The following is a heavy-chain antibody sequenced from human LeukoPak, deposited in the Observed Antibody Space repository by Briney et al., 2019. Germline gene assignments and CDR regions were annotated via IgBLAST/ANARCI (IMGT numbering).Heavy chain of an antibody. CDR1: GGTFSSYA. CDR2: IIPIFGTA. Sequence: SVKVSCKASGGTFSSYATSWVRQAPGQGLDWMGGIIPIFGTANYAQKLQGRVTMTTDTSTSTAYMELRSLRSDDTAVYYCARILLWFGGQYYYYYYGMDVWGQGTTVTVSS. J-gene: IGHJ6*02. V-gene: IGHV1-69*05. CDR3: ARILLWFGGQYYYYYYGMDV. D-gene: IGHD3-10*01.